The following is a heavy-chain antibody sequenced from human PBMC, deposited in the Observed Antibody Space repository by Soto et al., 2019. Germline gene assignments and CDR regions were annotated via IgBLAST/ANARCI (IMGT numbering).Heavy chain of an antibody. J-gene: IGHJ4*02. CDR2: INNGGEYI. CDR3: ARAESAGSSIRY. Sequence: EVQVVESGGGLVKPGGSLRLSCTAPGSPFSSYGMNWVRQAPGKGLEWVASINNGGEYIYYADSVQGRFTISRDNAKNSLYRQMNSLRAEDTAVYLCARAESAGSSIRYWGQGTLVTVSS. CDR1: GSPFSSYG. V-gene: IGHV3-21*01. D-gene: IGHD6-13*01.